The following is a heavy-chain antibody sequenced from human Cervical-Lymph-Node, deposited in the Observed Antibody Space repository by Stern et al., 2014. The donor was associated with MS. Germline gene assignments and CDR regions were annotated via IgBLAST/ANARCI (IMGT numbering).Heavy chain of an antibody. Sequence: QLVQSGGDLVKPGGSLRLSCAASGFSFSAYYMSWIRQAPGKGLEWISYISGNGNIIHYADSVRGRFTISRDNAENSLSLQLNSLRPEDTAVYFCARLAGWYYFDSWGQGTLITVSS. J-gene: IGHJ4*02. CDR2: ISGNGNII. V-gene: IGHV3-11*01. CDR3: ARLAGWYYFDS. D-gene: IGHD6-19*01. CDR1: GFSFSAYY.